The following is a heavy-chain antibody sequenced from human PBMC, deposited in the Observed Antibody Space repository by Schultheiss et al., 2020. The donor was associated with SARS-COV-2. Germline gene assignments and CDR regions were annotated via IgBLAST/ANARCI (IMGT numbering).Heavy chain of an antibody. J-gene: IGHJ6*02. CDR3: ARGPDYYYGMDV. CDR1: GGSISSYY. V-gene: IGHV4-59*01. CDR2: IYYSGST. Sequence: SETLSLTCTVSGGSISSYYWGWIRQPPGKGLEWIGSIYYSGSTNYNPSLKSRVTISVDTSKNQFSLKLSSVTAADTAVYYCARGPDYYYGMDVWGQGTTVTVSS.